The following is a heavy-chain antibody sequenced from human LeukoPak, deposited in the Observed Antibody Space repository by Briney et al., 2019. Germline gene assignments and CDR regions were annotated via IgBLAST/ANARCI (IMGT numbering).Heavy chain of an antibody. CDR2: MSSRGSTI. Sequence: PGGSLRLSCAASGFTFSSYAMNWVRQAPGKGLEWLSYMSSRGSTISYADSVKGRFTISRDNAKNSLFLQMNSLRAEDTAVYYCAIASTPAYWRRGPLVTVSS. D-gene: IGHD2-15*01. CDR3: AIASTPAY. CDR1: GFTFSSYA. V-gene: IGHV3-48*03. J-gene: IGHJ4*02.